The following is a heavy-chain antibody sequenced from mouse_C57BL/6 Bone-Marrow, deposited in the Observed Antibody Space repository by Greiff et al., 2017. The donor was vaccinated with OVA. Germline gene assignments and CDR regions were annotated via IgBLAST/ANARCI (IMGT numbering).Heavy chain of an antibody. J-gene: IGHJ1*03. CDR1: GYSFTGYY. CDR2: INPSTGGT. V-gene: IGHV1-42*01. CDR3: ARERNSGWYFDF. D-gene: IGHD3-1*01. Sequence: VQLQQSGPELVKPGASVKISCKASGYSFTGYYMNWVKQSPEKSLEWIGEINPSTGGTTYNQKFKAKATLTVDKSSSTAYMQLKSLTSEDSAVYYCARERNSGWYFDFWGTGTTVTVSS.